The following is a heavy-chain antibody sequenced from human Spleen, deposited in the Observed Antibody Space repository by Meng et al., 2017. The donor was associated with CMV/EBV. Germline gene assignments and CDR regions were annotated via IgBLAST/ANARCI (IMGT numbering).Heavy chain of an antibody. CDR2: ISYDGSNK. V-gene: IGHV3-30-3*01. J-gene: IGHJ3*02. CDR1: GFTFSSYA. Sequence: GGSLRLSCAASGFTFSSYAMHWVRQAPGKGLEWVAVISYDGSNKYYADSVKGRFTISRDNSKNTLYLQMYSLRAEDTALYFCAGTYYGSGTHDAFDIWGQGTLVTVSS. CDR3: AGTYYGSGTHDAFDI. D-gene: IGHD3-10*01.